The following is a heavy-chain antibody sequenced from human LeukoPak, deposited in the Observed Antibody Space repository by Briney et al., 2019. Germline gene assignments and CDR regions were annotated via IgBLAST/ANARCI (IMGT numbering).Heavy chain of an antibody. CDR1: GGSISSSSYY. D-gene: IGHD2-2*01. Sequence: SETLSLTCTVSGGSISSSSYYWGWIRQPPGKGLEWIGSIYYSGSTYYNPSLKSRVTISVDTSKNQFSLKLSSVTAADTAVYYCARQLVEPALDYWGQGTLVTVSS. CDR3: ARQLVEPALDY. J-gene: IGHJ4*02. V-gene: IGHV4-39*01. CDR2: IYYSGST.